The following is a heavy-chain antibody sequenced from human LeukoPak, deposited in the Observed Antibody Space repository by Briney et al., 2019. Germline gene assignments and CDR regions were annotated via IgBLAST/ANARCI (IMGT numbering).Heavy chain of an antibody. D-gene: IGHD2-2*02. J-gene: IGHJ3*02. CDR1: GFTFSSYA. CDR3: ARDRDCSSTSCYNVFDI. V-gene: IGHV3-30-3*01. Sequence: GGSLRLSCAASGFTFSSYAMHWVRQAPGKGLEWVAVISYDGSNKYYADSVKGRFTISRDNSKNTLYLQMNSLRAEDTAVYYCARDRDCSSTSCYNVFDIWGQGTMVTVSP. CDR2: ISYDGSNK.